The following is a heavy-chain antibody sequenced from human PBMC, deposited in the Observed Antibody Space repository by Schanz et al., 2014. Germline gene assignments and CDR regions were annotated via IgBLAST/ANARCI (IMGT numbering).Heavy chain of an antibody. V-gene: IGHV3-13*01. CDR1: GFAFSVYG. CDR2: IGYLGDT. J-gene: IGHJ4*02. CDR3: ARVPYGSGSYWDY. D-gene: IGHD3-10*01. Sequence: VQMVESGGGVVQPGRSLRLSCAASGFAFSVYGMHWVRQGTGKGLEWVSTIGYLGDTYYPDSVKGRFTVSRDSGQNSLYLQMNSLRAGDTAVYYCARVPYGSGSYWDYWGQGTLVTVSS.